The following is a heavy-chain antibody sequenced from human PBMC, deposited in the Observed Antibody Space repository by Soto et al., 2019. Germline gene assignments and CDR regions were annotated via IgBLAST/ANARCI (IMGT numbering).Heavy chain of an antibody. D-gene: IGHD5-12*01. J-gene: IGHJ4*02. CDR2: MWYDGSNQ. CDR3: ARVGYSGSDWPGDY. V-gene: IGHV3-33*01. Sequence: VQLVESGGGVVQPGTSLRLSCAASGFTFTSYGMLWVRQAPGKGLEWVAVMWYDGSNQYYADSVKGRFTISRDTSKNTLYLQMNSLRAEDTAVYYCARVGYSGSDWPGDYWGQGTLVTVSS. CDR1: GFTFTSYG.